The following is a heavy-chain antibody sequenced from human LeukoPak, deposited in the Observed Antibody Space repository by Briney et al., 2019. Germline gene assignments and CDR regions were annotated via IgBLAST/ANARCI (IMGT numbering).Heavy chain of an antibody. V-gene: IGHV4-61*08. Sequence: SETLSLTCTVSGGSISSGDHYWSWIRQPPGKGLEWIGYIYYNGNTNYSPSLKSRVTMSVDTSKNLFSLKVSSVTAADTAVYYCARGRSNYYGMDVWGQGTTVTVSS. CDR2: IYYNGNT. CDR3: ARGRSNYYGMDV. D-gene: IGHD1-26*01. J-gene: IGHJ6*02. CDR1: GGSISSGDHY.